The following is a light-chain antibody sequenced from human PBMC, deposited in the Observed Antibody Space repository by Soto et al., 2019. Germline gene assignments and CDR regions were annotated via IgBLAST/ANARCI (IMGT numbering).Light chain of an antibody. CDR3: AAWDDNLSGFYV. CDR2: RNS. J-gene: IGLJ1*01. CDR1: ASTIGRNY. V-gene: IGLV1-47*01. Sequence: HSALTKSPSGSGIPGQRVTISCSGSASTIGRNYVYWYQQLPGMAPKLLIYRNSQRPSGVPDRFSGSKSGTSASLAISGLRSEDEADYYCAAWDDNLSGFYVFGAGTKVTVL.